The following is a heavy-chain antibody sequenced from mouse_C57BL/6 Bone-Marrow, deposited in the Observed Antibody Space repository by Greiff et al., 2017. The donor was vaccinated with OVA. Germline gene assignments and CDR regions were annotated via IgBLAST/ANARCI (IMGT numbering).Heavy chain of an antibody. CDR1: GFSFNTYA. CDR2: IRSKSNNYAT. D-gene: IGHD1-1*01. J-gene: IGHJ2*01. V-gene: IGHV10-1*01. CDR3: VRRDYYGSLDY. Sequence: VQLKESGGGLVQPKGSLKLSCAASGFSFNTYAMNWVRQAPGKGLEWVARIRSKSNNYATYYADSVKDRFTISRDDSESMLYLQMNNLKTEDTAMYYCVRRDYYGSLDYWGQGTTLTVSS.